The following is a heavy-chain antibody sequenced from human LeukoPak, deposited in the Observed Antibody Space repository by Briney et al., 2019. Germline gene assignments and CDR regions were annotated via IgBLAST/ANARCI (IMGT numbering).Heavy chain of an antibody. CDR3: ARRKSGWYETAANWYFDL. J-gene: IGHJ2*01. D-gene: IGHD6-19*01. Sequence: SETLSPTCAVYGGSFSGYYWSWIRQPPGKGLEWIGEINHSGSTNYNPSLKSRVTISVDTSKNQFSLKLSSVTAADTAVYYCARRKSGWYETAANWYFDLWGRGTLVTVSS. V-gene: IGHV4-34*01. CDR1: GGSFSGYY. CDR2: INHSGST.